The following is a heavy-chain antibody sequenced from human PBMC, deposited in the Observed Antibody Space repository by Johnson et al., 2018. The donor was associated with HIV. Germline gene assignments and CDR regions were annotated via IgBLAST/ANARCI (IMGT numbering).Heavy chain of an antibody. Sequence: VQLVESGGGVVQPGRSLRLSCAASGFTFSSYAMHWVRQAPGKGLEWVATISGSGGRIHHADSVKGRFSISRDNAKKMLSLQMNSLRAEDTAIYYCARGRSSSSTAAFDIWGQGTMVTVSS. CDR1: GFTFSSYA. V-gene: IGHV3-23*04. CDR2: ISGSGGRI. CDR3: ARGRSSSSTAAFDI. D-gene: IGHD6-6*01. J-gene: IGHJ3*02.